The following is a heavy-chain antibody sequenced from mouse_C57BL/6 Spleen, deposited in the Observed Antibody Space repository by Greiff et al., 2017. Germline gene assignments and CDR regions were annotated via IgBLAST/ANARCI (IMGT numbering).Heavy chain of an antibody. V-gene: IGHV10-3*01. CDR2: IRSKSSNYAT. Sequence: EVQGVESGGGLVQPKGSLKLSCAASGFTFNTYAMHWVRQAPGKGLEWVARIRSKSSNYATYYADSVKDRVTISRDDSQSMLYLQMNNLKTEDTAMDYCVRGTLGGSGYYFDYWGQGTTLTVSS. J-gene: IGHJ2*01. CDR1: GFTFNTYA. D-gene: IGHD1-1*01. CDR3: VRGTLGGSGYYFDY.